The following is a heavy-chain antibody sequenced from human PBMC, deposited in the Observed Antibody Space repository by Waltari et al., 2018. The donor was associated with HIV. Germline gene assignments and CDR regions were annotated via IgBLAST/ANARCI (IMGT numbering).Heavy chain of an antibody. CDR1: GYSISSGYY. Sequence: QVQLQESGPGLVKPSETLSLTCAVSGYSISSGYYWGWIRQPPGKGLEWIGSIYHSGSTYYNPSLKSRVTISLDTSKNQFSLKLSSVTAADTAVYYCASPDKYYYDSSGYSFDYWGQGTLVTVSS. V-gene: IGHV4-38-2*01. CDR3: ASPDKYYYDSSGYSFDY. J-gene: IGHJ4*02. CDR2: IYHSGST. D-gene: IGHD3-22*01.